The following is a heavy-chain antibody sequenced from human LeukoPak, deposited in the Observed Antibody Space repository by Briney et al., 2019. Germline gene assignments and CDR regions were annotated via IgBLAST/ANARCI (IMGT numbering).Heavy chain of an antibody. CDR2: IKQDGSEK. CDR1: RFIFSNYY. CDR3: AGGYGFLIES. Sequence: GGSLRLSCAASRFIFSNYYMAWVRQAPGKGLEWVDNIKQDGSEKYYGGSVKGRFTISRDNAKNSLYLQLNSLRVEDTAVYFCAGGYGFLIESWGQGTLVTVSS. V-gene: IGHV3-7*04. D-gene: IGHD3-3*01. J-gene: IGHJ4*02.